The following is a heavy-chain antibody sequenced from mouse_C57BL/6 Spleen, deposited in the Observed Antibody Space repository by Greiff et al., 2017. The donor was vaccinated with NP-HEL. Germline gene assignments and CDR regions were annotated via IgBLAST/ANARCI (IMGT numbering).Heavy chain of an antibody. CDR2: FYPGSGSI. CDR1: GYTFTEYT. J-gene: IGHJ4*01. V-gene: IGHV1-62-2*01. CDR3: ARHEGVYYDYDESYAMDY. Sequence: QVQLQQSGAELVKPGASVKLSCKASGYTFTEYTIHWVKQRSGQGLEWIGWFYPGSGSIKYNEKFKDKATLTADKSSSTVYMELSRLTSEDSAVYFCARHEGVYYDYDESYAMDYWGQGTSVTVSS. D-gene: IGHD2-4*01.